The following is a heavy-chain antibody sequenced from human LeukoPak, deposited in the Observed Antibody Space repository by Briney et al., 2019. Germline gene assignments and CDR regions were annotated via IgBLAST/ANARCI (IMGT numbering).Heavy chain of an antibody. CDR2: IYYSGST. CDR1: GGSISSYY. V-gene: IGHV4-59*01. Sequence: ASETLSLTCTVSGGSISSYYWSWIRQPPGKGLEWIGYIYYSGSTNYNPSLKSRVTISVDTSKNQFSLKLSSVTAADTAVYYCARSSRSSSFDYWGQGTLVTVSS. D-gene: IGHD6-13*01. J-gene: IGHJ4*02. CDR3: ARSSRSSSFDY.